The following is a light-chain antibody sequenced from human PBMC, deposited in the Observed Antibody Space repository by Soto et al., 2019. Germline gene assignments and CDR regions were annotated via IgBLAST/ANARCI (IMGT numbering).Light chain of an antibody. V-gene: IGKV1-9*01. Sequence: DIQLTQSPSFLSASVGDRVTITCRASQGISSYLAWYQQKPGKAPKLLLYAASTLQSGVPSRFSGSGSGTEFTLTISTLQPEGFATYDCQQLNSYPLTFGGGTKVEIK. CDR2: AAS. CDR1: QGISSY. CDR3: QQLNSYPLT. J-gene: IGKJ4*01.